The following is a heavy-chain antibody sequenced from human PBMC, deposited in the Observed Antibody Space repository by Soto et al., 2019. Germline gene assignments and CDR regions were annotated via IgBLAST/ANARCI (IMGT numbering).Heavy chain of an antibody. V-gene: IGHV3-23*01. Sequence: PGGSLRLSCAASGFTFSSYAMSWVRQAPGKGLEWVSAISGSGGSTYYADSVKGRFTISRDNSKNTLYLQMNSLRAEDTAVYYCAKDLGGSAPTGTTPTPYYYYYMDVWGKGTTVTVSS. D-gene: IGHD1-1*01. CDR2: ISGSGGST. CDR1: GFTFSSYA. CDR3: AKDLGGSAPTGTTPTPYYYYYMDV. J-gene: IGHJ6*03.